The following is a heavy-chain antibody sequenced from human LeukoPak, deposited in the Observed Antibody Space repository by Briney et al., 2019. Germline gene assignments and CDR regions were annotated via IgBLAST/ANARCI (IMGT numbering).Heavy chain of an antibody. J-gene: IGHJ4*02. D-gene: IGHD3-22*01. CDR1: GFTFSNYW. CDR2: INSDGSST. V-gene: IGHV3-74*01. Sequence: PGGSLRLSCAASGFTFSNYWMHWVRQAPGKGLVWVSRINSDGSSTSYADSVKGRFTISRDNAKNTLYLQMNSLRAEDTAVYYCARVAYYYDSSGYYPAERAFDYWGQGTLVTVSS. CDR3: ARVAYYYDSSGYYPAERAFDY.